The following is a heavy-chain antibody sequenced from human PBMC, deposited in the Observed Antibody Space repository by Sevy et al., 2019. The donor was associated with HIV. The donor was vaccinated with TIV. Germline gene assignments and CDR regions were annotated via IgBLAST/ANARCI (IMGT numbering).Heavy chain of an antibody. CDR3: AKVTRLGYCSSTSCSGDYYYYYGMDV. CDR2: ISGSGGST. D-gene: IGHD2-2*01. Sequence: GGSLRLSCAASGFTFSSYAMSWVRQAPGKGLEWVSAISGSGGSTYYADSVKGRFTISRDNSKNTRYLQMNSLRAEDTAVYYCAKVTRLGYCSSTSCSGDYYYYYGMDVWGQGTTVTVSS. J-gene: IGHJ6*02. V-gene: IGHV3-23*01. CDR1: GFTFSSYA.